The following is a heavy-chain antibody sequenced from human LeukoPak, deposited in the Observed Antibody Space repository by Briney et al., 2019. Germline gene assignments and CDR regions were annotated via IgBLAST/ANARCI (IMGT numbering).Heavy chain of an antibody. V-gene: IGHV3-23*01. CDR2: ISGSGGST. CDR3: AKVNSGGSSGAMRSGVYYYYYGMDV. J-gene: IGHJ6*02. Sequence: PGGSLRLSCAASGFTFSSYAMTWVRQAPGKGLEWVSAISGSGGSTYYADSVKGRFTISRDNSKNTLYLQMNSLRAEDTAVYYCAKVNSGGSSGAMRSGVYYYYYGMDVWGQGTTVTVSS. CDR1: GFTFSSYA. D-gene: IGHD6-19*01.